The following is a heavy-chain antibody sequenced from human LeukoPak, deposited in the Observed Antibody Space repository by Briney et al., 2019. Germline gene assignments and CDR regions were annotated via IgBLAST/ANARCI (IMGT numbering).Heavy chain of an antibody. CDR1: GFTFSDYY. V-gene: IGHV3-11*01. CDR3: ARVPCSSLLVYYYYYMDV. J-gene: IGHJ6*03. Sequence: PGGSLRLSCAASGFTFSDYYMSWIRQAPGKGLEWVSYISSSGSTIYYADSVKGRFTISRDNAKNSLYLQMNSLRAEDTAVYYCARVPCSSLLVYYYYYMDVWGKGTTVTISS. CDR2: ISSSGSTI. D-gene: IGHD2-2*01.